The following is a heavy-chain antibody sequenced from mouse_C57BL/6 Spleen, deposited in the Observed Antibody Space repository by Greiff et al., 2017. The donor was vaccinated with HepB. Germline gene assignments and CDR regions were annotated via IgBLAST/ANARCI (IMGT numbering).Heavy chain of an antibody. Sequence: QVQLQQPGTELVKPGASVKLSCKASGYTFTSYWMHWVKQRPGQGLEWIGNINPSNGGTNYNEKFKSKATLTVDKSSSTAYMQLSSLTSEDSAVYYCARGPYDGYYDYAMDYWGQGTSVTVSS. CDR3: ARGPYDGYYDYAMDY. CDR2: INPSNGGT. V-gene: IGHV1-53*01. D-gene: IGHD2-3*01. J-gene: IGHJ4*01. CDR1: GYTFTSYW.